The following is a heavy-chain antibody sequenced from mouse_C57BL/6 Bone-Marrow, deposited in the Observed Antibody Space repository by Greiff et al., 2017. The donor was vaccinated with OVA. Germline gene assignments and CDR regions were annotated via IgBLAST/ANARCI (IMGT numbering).Heavy chain of an antibody. CDR3: TRDSSPYYYAMDY. Sequence: EVKLMESGEGLVKPGGSLKLSCAASGFTFSSYAMSWVRQTPEKRLEWVAYISSGGDYIYYADTVKGRFTISRDNARNTLYLQMSSLKSEDTAMYYCTRDSSPYYYAMDYWGQGTSVTVSS. CDR1: GFTFSSYA. D-gene: IGHD1-1*01. V-gene: IGHV5-9-1*02. J-gene: IGHJ4*01. CDR2: ISSGGDYI.